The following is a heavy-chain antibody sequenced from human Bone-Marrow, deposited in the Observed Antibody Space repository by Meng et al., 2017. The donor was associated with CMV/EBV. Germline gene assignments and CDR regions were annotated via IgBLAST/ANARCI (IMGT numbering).Heavy chain of an antibody. J-gene: IGHJ4*02. Sequence: GYTFTSYGISWVRQAPGQGLEWMGWISAYNGNTNYAQKLQGRVTMTTDTSTSTAYMELRSLRSDDTAVYYCARVGITIFGVDITPDYWGQGTLVTVSS. CDR3: ARVGITIFGVDITPDY. CDR2: ISAYNGNT. D-gene: IGHD3-3*01. CDR1: GYTFTSYG. V-gene: IGHV1-18*01.